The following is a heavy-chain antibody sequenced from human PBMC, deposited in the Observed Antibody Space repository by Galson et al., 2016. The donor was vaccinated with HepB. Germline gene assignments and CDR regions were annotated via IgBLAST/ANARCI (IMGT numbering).Heavy chain of an antibody. D-gene: IGHD3-3*01. J-gene: IGHJ4*02. CDR1: GFTFSTSA. Sequence: SQRLSCAASGFTFSTSAMSWVRQAPGQGLEWVSAISSTSHSTYYADSVKGRFTISRDNAKNTLFLQMDSLKIDDTAVYYCAKGWSGPDSWGQGTLVTVSS. V-gene: IGHV3-23*01. CDR2: ISSTSHST. CDR3: AKGWSGPDS.